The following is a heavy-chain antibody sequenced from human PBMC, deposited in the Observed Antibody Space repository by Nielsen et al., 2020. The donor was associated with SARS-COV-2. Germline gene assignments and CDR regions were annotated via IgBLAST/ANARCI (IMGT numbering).Heavy chain of an antibody. CDR1: GFTFSTYA. J-gene: IGHJ4*02. CDR2: IYSGGSST. CDR3: AKDHTTVRTSFDY. D-gene: IGHD4-17*01. Sequence: GESLKISCAASGFTFSTYAMSWVRQAPGKGLEWVSVIYSGGSSTYYADSVKGRFTISRDNSKNTLYLQMNSLRAEDTAVYYCAKDHTTVRTSFDYWGQGTLVTVSS. V-gene: IGHV3-23*03.